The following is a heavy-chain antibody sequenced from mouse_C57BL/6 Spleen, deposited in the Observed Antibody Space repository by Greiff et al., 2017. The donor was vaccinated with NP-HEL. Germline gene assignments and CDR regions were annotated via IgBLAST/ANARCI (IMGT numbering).Heavy chain of an antibody. V-gene: IGHV5-12*01. J-gene: IGHJ3*01. CDR3: ARHDYDLGAWFAY. CDR1: GFTFSDYY. D-gene: IGHD2-4*01. CDR2: ISNGGGST. Sequence: EVKLMESGGGLVQPGGSLKLSCAASGFTFSDYYMYWVRQTPEKRLEWVAYISNGGGSTYYPDTVKGRFTISRDNAKNTLYLQMSRLKSEDTAMYYCARHDYDLGAWFAYWGQGTLVTVSA.